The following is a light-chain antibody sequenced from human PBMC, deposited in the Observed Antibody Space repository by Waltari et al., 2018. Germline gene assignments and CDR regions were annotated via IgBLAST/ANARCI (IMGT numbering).Light chain of an antibody. J-gene: IGLJ3*02. CDR2: DIN. V-gene: IGLV2-11*01. CDR1: SSDVGANNF. Sequence: QSALTQPRSVSGSPGQSVTISCTGTSSDVGANNFVSWYQHHPDKAPKPIIYDINKRPSGLPERFSGSKSGNTASRTISGLQAEDEADYYCCSCVGRNIYWVFGGGTKLTVL. CDR3: CSCVGRNIYWV.